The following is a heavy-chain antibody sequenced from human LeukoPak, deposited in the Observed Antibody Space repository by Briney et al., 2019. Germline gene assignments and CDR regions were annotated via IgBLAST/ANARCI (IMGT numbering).Heavy chain of an antibody. V-gene: IGHV1-69*13. CDR2: IIPIFGTA. J-gene: IGHJ4*02. D-gene: IGHD2-21*01. Sequence: SVKVSCKASGGTFSSYAISWVRQAPGQGLEWMGGIIPIFGTANYAQKFQGRVTITADESTSTASMELSSLRSEDTAVYYCARSRGIPEYYFDYWGQGTLVTVSS. CDR1: GGTFSSYA. CDR3: ARSRGIPEYYFDY.